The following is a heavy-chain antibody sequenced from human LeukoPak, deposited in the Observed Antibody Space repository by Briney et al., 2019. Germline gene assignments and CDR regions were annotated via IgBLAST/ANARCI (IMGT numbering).Heavy chain of an antibody. CDR3: ARDSGYGYGY. CDR2: IYYSGST. V-gene: IGHV4-59*01. Sequence: SETLSLTCTVSGDSISSYYWSWIRQPPGKGLEWIGYIYYSGSTNYNPSLKSRVTISVDTSKNQFSLKLSSVTAADTAVYYCARDSGYGYGYWGQGTLVTVSS. J-gene: IGHJ4*02. D-gene: IGHD5-18*01. CDR1: GDSISSYY.